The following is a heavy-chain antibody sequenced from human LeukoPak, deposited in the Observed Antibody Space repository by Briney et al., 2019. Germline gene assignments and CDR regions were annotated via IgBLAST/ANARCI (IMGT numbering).Heavy chain of an antibody. D-gene: IGHD4-11*01. CDR2: IYYSGST. V-gene: IGHV4-39*07. J-gene: IGHJ4*02. CDR3: ARLRLAVFDY. CDR1: GGSISSSSYY. Sequence: SETLSLTCTVSGGSISSSSYYWGWIRQPPGKGLEWIGSIYYSGSTYYNPSLKSRVTISVDTSKNQFSLKLSSVTAADMAVYYCARLRLAVFDYWGQGTLVTVSS.